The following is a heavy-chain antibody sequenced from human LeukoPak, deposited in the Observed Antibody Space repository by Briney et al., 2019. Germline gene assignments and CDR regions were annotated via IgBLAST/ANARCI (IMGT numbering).Heavy chain of an antibody. CDR2: IIPILGIA. V-gene: IGHV1-69*04. J-gene: IGHJ4*02. CDR3: ARDGACRDGYTCLDY. Sequence: ASVKVSCKASGGTFSSYAISWVRQAPGQGLEWMGRIIPILGIANYAQKFQGRVTITADKSTSTAYMELSSLRSEDTAVYYCARDGACRDGYTCLDYWGQGTLVTVSS. D-gene: IGHD5-24*01. CDR1: GGTFSSYA.